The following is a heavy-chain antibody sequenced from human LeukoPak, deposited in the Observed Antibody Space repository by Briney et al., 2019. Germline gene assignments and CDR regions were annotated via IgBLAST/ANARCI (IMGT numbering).Heavy chain of an antibody. CDR1: GFTFRSDT. V-gene: IGHV3-21*01. CDR3: ARVVDYASIDF. J-gene: IGHJ4*02. Sequence: PGGSLRLSCVASGFTFRSDTMNWVRHAPVQGMDLVSSISSSSSSISYADSVKGRFTISRDDAKNSLYLQMYSLRAEDTALYYCARVVDYASIDFWGQGTLVTVSS. CDR2: ISSSSSSI. D-gene: IGHD4-17*01.